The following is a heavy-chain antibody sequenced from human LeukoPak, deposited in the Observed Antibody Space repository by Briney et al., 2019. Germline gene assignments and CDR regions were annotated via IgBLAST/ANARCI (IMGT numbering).Heavy chain of an antibody. CDR3: ARGGTMIVVVIPTDY. D-gene: IGHD3-22*01. J-gene: IGHJ4*02. Sequence: GGSLRLSCAASGFTFSSYAMHWVRQAPGKGLEYVSAISSNGGSTYYANSVKGRFTISRDNSKNTLYLQMGSLRAEDTAVYYCARGGTMIVVVIPTDYWGQGTLVTVSS. CDR1: GFTFSSYA. CDR2: ISSNGGST. V-gene: IGHV3-64*01.